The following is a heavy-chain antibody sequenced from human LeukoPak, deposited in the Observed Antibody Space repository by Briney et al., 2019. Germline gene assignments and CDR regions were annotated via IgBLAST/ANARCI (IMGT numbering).Heavy chain of an antibody. Sequence: GASVKVSCKASGYTFTTYGFSRVRQAPGQGLEWMGWISSYNGGADYAQKLQGRVTMTTDTSTSTTYMELRSLRSDDTAVYYCARQKNQTMAIDYWGQGTLVTVSS. V-gene: IGHV1-18*01. D-gene: IGHD4/OR15-4a*01. J-gene: IGHJ4*02. CDR2: ISSYNGGA. CDR3: ARQKNQTMAIDY. CDR1: GYTFTTYG.